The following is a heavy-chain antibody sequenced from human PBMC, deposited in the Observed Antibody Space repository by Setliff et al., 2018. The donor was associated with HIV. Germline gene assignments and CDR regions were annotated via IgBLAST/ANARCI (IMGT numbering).Heavy chain of an antibody. CDR1: GFYFSIYA. D-gene: IGHD7-27*01. CDR2: INWNGGST. J-gene: IGHJ4*02. CDR3: ARITGDLVYLDS. Sequence: PGGSLRLSCAASGFYFSIYAMSWVRQAPGKGLEWVSGINWNGGSTGYADSVKGRFTISRDNAKNSLYLQMNSLRAEDTAVYYCARITGDLVYLDSWGQGTPVTVSS. V-gene: IGHV3-20*04.